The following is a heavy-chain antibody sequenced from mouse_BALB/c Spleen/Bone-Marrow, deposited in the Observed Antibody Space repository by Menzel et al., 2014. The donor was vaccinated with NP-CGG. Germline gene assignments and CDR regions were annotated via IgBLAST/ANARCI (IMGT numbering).Heavy chain of an antibody. Sequence: EVQLVESGPSLVKPSQPLSLTCSVTGDSITSXYXNWIRKFPGNKLEYMGYISYSGNAYYNPSLKSRISLTRDTSKNQYYLQLNSVTTEDTATYFCARGNGYHFDYWGQGTTLTVSS. CDR3: ARGNGYHFDY. J-gene: IGHJ2*01. D-gene: IGHD1-2*01. V-gene: IGHV3-8*02. CDR1: GDSITSXY. CDR2: ISYSGNA.